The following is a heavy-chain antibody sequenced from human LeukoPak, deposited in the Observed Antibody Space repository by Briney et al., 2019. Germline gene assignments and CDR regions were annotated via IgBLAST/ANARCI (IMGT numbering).Heavy chain of an antibody. CDR1: IFEDYA. CDR3: ARAGNYYSSGSYFGY. CDR2: IYHSGST. V-gene: IGHV4-30-2*04. D-gene: IGHD3-10*01. Sequence: IFEDYAMHWVRRVPGKGLEWIGYIYHSGSTYYNPSLKSRVTISVDTSNNQFSLKLTSVTAADTAVYYCARAGNYYSSGSYFGYWGQGTLVTVSS. J-gene: IGHJ4*02.